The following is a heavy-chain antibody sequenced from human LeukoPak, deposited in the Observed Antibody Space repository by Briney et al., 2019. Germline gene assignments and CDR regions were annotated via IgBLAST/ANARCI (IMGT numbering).Heavy chain of an antibody. D-gene: IGHD2-15*01. CDR3: AAPGPVAAPLGY. V-gene: IGHV1-58*01. Sequence: GTSVKVSCKASGFTFTSSAVQWVRQARGQRLEWIGWIAVGSGNTNYAQKFQERVTITRDMSTSTAYMELSSLRSEDTAVYYCAAPGPVAAPLGYWGQGTLVTVSS. CDR1: GFTFTSSA. J-gene: IGHJ4*02. CDR2: IAVGSGNT.